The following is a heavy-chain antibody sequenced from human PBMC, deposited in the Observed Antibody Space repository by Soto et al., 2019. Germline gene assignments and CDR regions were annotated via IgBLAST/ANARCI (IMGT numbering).Heavy chain of an antibody. CDR1: GFTFDDYA. CDR2: ISWNSGTI. J-gene: IGHJ6*02. V-gene: IGHV3-9*01. D-gene: IGHD6-13*01. CDR3: AKDMRGGSSSSRYYYGLDV. Sequence: SLRLSCAASGFTFDDYAMHWVRQAPGKGLEWVSGISWNSGTIVYADSVKGRFTISRDNAKNSLYLQMNSLRGEDTALYYCAKDMRGGSSSSRYYYGLDVWGQGT.